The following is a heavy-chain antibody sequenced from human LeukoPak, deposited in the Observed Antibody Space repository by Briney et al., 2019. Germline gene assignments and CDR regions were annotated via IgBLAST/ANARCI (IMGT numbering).Heavy chain of an antibody. CDR1: GYTFTCYH. V-gene: IGHV1-2*02. CDR3: ARDSGGGYYYDSSGYYAEYFQH. J-gene: IGHJ1*01. Sequence: ASVKVSCEASGYTFTCYHMHWVRQAPGQGLEWMGWINANSGGTNYAQKFQGRVTMTRDTSISTAYLELSRLGSDDTAVYYCARDSGGGYYYDSSGYYAEYFQHWGQGTLVTVSS. D-gene: IGHD3-22*01. CDR2: INANSGGT.